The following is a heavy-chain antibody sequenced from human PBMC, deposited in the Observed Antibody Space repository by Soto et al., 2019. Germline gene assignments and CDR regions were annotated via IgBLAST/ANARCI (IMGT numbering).Heavy chain of an antibody. CDR1: GYTFTGYY. V-gene: IGHV1-2*04. Sequence: ASVKVSCKASGYTFTGYYMHWVRQAPGQGLEWMGWINPNSGGTNYAQKFQGWVTMTRDTSISTAYMELSRLRSDDTAVYYCARSRGNIVLVPAAYYYYYGMDVWGQGTTVTVSS. D-gene: IGHD2-2*01. CDR3: ARSRGNIVLVPAAYYYYYGMDV. CDR2: INPNSGGT. J-gene: IGHJ6*02.